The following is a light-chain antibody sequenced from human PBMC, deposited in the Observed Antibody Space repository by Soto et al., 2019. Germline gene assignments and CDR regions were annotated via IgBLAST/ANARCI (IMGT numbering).Light chain of an antibody. CDR2: GAA. CDR3: QQYGSSPQT. Sequence: EIVLTQSPGTLSLSPGERATLFCRASQSVSSSYLAWYQQKPGQAPRLLIYGAASRATGIPDRFSGSGSGTDFTLTISGLEPEDFAVYYCQQYGSSPQTFGQGTKVEIK. V-gene: IGKV3-20*01. CDR1: QSVSSSY. J-gene: IGKJ1*01.